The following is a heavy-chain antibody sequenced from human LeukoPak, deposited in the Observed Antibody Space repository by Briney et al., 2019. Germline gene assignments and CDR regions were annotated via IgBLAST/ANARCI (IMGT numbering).Heavy chain of an antibody. CDR2: ISGSGGST. CDR3: AKDYYYGSGSCHDY. CDR1: GFTFSSYA. D-gene: IGHD3-10*01. J-gene: IGHJ4*02. Sequence: GGSLGLSCAASGFTFSSYAMSWVRQAPGKGLEWVSAISGSGGSTYYADSVKGRFTISRDNSKNTLYLQMNSLRAEDTAVYYCAKDYYYGSGSCHDYWGQGTLVTVSS. V-gene: IGHV3-23*01.